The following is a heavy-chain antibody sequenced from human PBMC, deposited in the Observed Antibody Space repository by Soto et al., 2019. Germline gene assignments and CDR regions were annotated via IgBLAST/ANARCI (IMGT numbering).Heavy chain of an antibody. CDR2: ISGSGGST. V-gene: IGHV3-23*01. CDR3: AKGGYSGSYYAFGAFDI. D-gene: IGHD1-26*01. Sequence: SWIRQAPGKGLEWVSAISGSGGSTYYADSVKGRFTISRDNSKNTLYLQMNSLRAEDTAVYYCAKGGYSGSYYAFGAFDIWGQGTIVTVSS. J-gene: IGHJ3*02.